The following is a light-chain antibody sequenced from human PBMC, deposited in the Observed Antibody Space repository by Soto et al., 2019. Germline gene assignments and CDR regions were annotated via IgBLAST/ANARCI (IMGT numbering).Light chain of an antibody. J-gene: IGKJ1*01. Sequence: EIVLTQSPGTLSFSPGERATLSCRASHSVSSSYLAWYQQKPGQAPRLLIYGASSRATGIPDRFSGSGSGTDFTLSISRLEPGDFGVYFCHQYGKSPRTFGQGTKVDIK. V-gene: IGKV3-20*01. CDR1: HSVSSSY. CDR2: GAS. CDR3: HQYGKSPRT.